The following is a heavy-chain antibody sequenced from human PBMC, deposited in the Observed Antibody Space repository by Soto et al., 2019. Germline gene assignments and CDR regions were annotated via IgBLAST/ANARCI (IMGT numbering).Heavy chain of an antibody. Sequence: PSETLSLTCTVSGGSISSGDYYWSWIRQPPGKGLEWIGYIYYSGSTYYNPSLKSRVTISVDTSKNQFSLKLSSVTAADTAVYYCARGGNYYDSSGYPDFGIVGLGYWGQGTLVTVSS. CDR3: ARGGNYYDSSGYPDFGIVGLGY. CDR2: IYYSGST. CDR1: GGSISSGDYY. J-gene: IGHJ4*02. V-gene: IGHV4-30-4*01. D-gene: IGHD3-22*01.